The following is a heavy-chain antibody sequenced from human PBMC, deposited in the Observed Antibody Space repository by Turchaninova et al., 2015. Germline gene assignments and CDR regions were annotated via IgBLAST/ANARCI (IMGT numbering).Heavy chain of an antibody. CDR3: ARIGYSSSCTDY. Sequence: EVQLLESGGGLVQRGGSLGPSVAASGFTFMNYWMTWVRQAPGKGLEWVANINQDGTVKYYVNSVKGRFTISRDNAENSLYLQMNSLRAEDTAVYYCARIGYSSSCTDYWGQGILVTVSS. D-gene: IGHD6-13*01. J-gene: IGHJ4*02. V-gene: IGHV3-7*01. CDR1: GFTFMNYW. CDR2: INQDGTVK.